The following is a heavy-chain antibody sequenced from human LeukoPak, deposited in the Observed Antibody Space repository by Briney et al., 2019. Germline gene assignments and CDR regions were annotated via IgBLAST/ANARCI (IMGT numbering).Heavy chain of an antibody. Sequence: GGSLRLSCAASGFTFSSYAMSWVRQAPGKGLEWVSAISGSGGSTYYADSMKGRFTISRDNSKNTLYLQMNSLRAEDTAVYYCAKDLVGYSSSSNYWGQGTLVTVSS. CDR1: GFTFSSYA. D-gene: IGHD6-6*01. J-gene: IGHJ4*02. CDR3: AKDLVGYSSSSNY. V-gene: IGHV3-23*01. CDR2: ISGSGGST.